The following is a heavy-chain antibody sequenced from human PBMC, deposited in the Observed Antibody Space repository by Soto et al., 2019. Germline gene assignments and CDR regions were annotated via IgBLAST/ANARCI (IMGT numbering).Heavy chain of an antibody. D-gene: IGHD6-13*01. CDR3: AIESLISAADS. Sequence: VQLLESGGGLVQPGGSLRLSCAASGFTFSSYAMSWVRQAPGKGLEWVSAISGSGGSTYYADSVKGRFTISRDNYKNSLYLQMNSLRAEYTAVYDCAIESLISAADSWGQGTLVTGSS. CDR2: ISGSGGST. CDR1: GFTFSSYA. V-gene: IGHV3-23*01. J-gene: IGHJ4*02.